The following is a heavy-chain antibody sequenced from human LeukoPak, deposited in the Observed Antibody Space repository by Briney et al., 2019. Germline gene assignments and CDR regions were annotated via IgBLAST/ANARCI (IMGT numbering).Heavy chain of an antibody. CDR3: ARSWYDSSGYSDH. D-gene: IGHD3-22*01. CDR2: INPNSGAT. J-gene: IGHJ5*02. V-gene: IGHV1-2*02. CDR1: GGTFSTYG. Sequence: GASVKVSCKASGGTFSTYGISWVRQAPGQGLEWMGWINPNSGATNSAQKFQGRVTMTRDTSISTVYMELSGLRSDDTAFYYCARSWYDSSGYSDHWGQGTLVTVSS.